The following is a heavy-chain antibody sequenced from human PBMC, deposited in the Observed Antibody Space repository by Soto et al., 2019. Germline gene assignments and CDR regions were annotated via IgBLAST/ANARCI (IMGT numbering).Heavy chain of an antibody. CDR2: ISAYNDNT. CDR1: GYSFTSYG. D-gene: IGHD3-10*01. V-gene: IGHV1-18*01. J-gene: IGHJ5*02. Sequence: ASVKVSCKASGYSFTSYGISWVRQAPGQGLEWMGWISAYNDNTDYAQKLQGRVTMTTDTSTSTAYMELRSLRSDDTAGYYCARDYMIRGGNWFDPWGQGTLVTVSS. CDR3: ARDYMIRGGNWFDP.